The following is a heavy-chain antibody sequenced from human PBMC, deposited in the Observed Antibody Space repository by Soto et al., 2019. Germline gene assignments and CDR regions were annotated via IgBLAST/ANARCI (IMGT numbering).Heavy chain of an antibody. V-gene: IGHV3-23*01. D-gene: IGHD6-19*01. CDR1: GFTFSSYA. Sequence: EVQLLESGGGLVQPGGSLRLSCAASGFTFSSYAMSWDRQAPGKGLEWVSAISGSGGTTYYAYSVKGRFTFSRDISRNTLYLQVTSLRAEDTAVYYCAKTANGWFSAFDIWGQGTRITCSS. CDR3: AKTANGWFSAFDI. J-gene: IGHJ3*02. CDR2: ISGSGGTT.